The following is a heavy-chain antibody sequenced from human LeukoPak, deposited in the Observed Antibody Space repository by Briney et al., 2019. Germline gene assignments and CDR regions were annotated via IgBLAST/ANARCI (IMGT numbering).Heavy chain of an antibody. Sequence: GALRLSCTASGLTLCSYAMSWVRQSPGRGLEWVSVISGSGGSTYYADSVTGRFTISRDNSKNTVYLQMSSLRAEDTAVYYCVKGSSDSRPYYFDSWGQGTLVTVSS. CDR2: ISGSGGST. V-gene: IGHV3-23*01. CDR1: GLTLCSYA. CDR3: VKGSSDSRPYYFDS. D-gene: IGHD3-22*01. J-gene: IGHJ4*02.